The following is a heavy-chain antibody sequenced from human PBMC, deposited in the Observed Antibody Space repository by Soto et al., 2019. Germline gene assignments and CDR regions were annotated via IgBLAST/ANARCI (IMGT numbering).Heavy chain of an antibody. J-gene: IGHJ4*02. CDR3: ARGLRYFDW. CDR1: GGSLTSSY. V-gene: IGHV4-59*01. CDR2: IYYSGST. Sequence: QVQLQESGPGLVKPSETLSLTCTVSGGSLTSSYWSWIRQPPGKGLEWIGYIYYSGSTNYNPSLKSRVTIAVDTSKNQFSLNLSSVTAADTAVYFCARGLRYFDWWGQGTLVTVSS. D-gene: IGHD3-9*01.